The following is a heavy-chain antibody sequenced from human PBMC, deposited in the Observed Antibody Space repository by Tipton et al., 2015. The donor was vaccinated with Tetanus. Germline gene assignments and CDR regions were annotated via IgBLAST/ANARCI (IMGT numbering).Heavy chain of an antibody. J-gene: IGHJ4*02. CDR2: TYHNGGT. CDR1: GDSISSAGYS. CDR3: ARGGTMVHGVILQDHFYY. Sequence: TLSLTCAVSGDSISSAGYSWSWIRQPPGKGLEWIGFTYHNGGTYYNPSLKSRATISVDRSKNQFSLKLSSVTAADTAVYFCARGGTMVHGVILQDHFYYWGQGTLVTVSS. D-gene: IGHD3-10*01. V-gene: IGHV4-30-2*01.